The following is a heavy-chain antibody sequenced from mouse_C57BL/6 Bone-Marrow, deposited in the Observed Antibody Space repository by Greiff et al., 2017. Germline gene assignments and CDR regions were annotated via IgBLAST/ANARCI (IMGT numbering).Heavy chain of an antibody. Sequence: VQLQQSGAELVRPGASVKLSCTASGFNIKDDYMHWVKQRPEQGLEWIGWIDPENGDTEYASKFQGKATITADTSSNTAYLQLSSLTSEDTAVYYCTFYYYGSSYLMDYWGQGTSVTVSS. J-gene: IGHJ4*01. CDR1: GFNIKDDY. D-gene: IGHD1-1*01. CDR3: TFYYYGSSYLMDY. CDR2: IDPENGDT. V-gene: IGHV14-4*01.